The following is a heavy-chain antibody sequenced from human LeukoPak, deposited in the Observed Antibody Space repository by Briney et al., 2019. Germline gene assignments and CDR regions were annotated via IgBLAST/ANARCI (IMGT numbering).Heavy chain of an antibody. Sequence: GGSLRLSCAASGFTFSTYNMNWVRQAPGKGLVWVSRINTDGSSTNYADSVRGRFTVSRDNAKNTLDLQMNSLRVEDTAVYYCARVIGWDEPFDLWGHGTLVTVSS. V-gene: IGHV3-74*01. D-gene: IGHD1-26*01. CDR2: INTDGSST. J-gene: IGHJ3*01. CDR1: GFTFSTYN. CDR3: ARVIGWDEPFDL.